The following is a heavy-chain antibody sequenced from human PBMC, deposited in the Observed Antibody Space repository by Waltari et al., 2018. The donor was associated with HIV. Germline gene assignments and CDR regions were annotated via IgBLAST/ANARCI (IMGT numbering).Heavy chain of an antibody. CDR1: GFTFSSYA. D-gene: IGHD6-13*01. V-gene: IGHV3-30*01. J-gene: IGHJ4*02. CDR3: ARVGYSSSWAYFDY. Sequence: QVQLVESGGGVVQPGRSLRLSCAASGFTFSSYAMHWVRQAPGNGLRWVSFISFDGSYEQYADSVKGRFTISRDTSKNTLYLQMNSLRAEDTAVYYCARVGYSSSWAYFDYWGQGTLVTVSS. CDR2: ISFDGSYE.